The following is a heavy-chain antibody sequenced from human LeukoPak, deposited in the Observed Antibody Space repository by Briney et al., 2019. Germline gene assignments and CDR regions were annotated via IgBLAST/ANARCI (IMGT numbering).Heavy chain of an antibody. CDR1: GFTFSSYG. CDR2: IRYDGSNK. J-gene: IGHJ4*02. V-gene: IGHV3-30*02. D-gene: IGHD4-23*01. CDR3: AKDLRYGGKPDY. Sequence: PGGSLRLSCSASGFTFSSYGLHWVRQAPGKGLEWVAFIRYDGSNKYYADSVKGRFTISRDNSKNTLYLQMNSLRAEDTAVYYCAKDLRYGGKPDYWGQGTLVTVSS.